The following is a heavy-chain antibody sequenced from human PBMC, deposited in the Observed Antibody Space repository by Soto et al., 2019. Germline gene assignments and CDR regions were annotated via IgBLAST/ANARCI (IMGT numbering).Heavy chain of an antibody. V-gene: IGHV4-30-2*01. CDR1: GVSISSGGYS. CDR3: ARVGRFLEYMDV. D-gene: IGHD3-3*01. CDR2: IYHSGST. Sequence: TLSLTCAVSGVSISSGGYSWSWIRQPPGKGLEWIGYIYHSGSTYYNPSLKSRVTISVDRSKNQFSLKLSSVTAADTAVYYCARVGRFLEYMDVWGQGTTVTVSS. J-gene: IGHJ6*02.